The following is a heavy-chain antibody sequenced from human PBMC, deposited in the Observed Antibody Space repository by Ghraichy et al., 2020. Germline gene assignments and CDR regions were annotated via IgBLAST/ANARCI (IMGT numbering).Heavy chain of an antibody. CDR3: ARGTYFYYGMDD. J-gene: IGHJ6*02. Sequence: GGSLRLSCTTSGFTFGDYAVNWFRQAPGKGLEWVGFIRSKAFGGTTEYAASVKGRFTISRDDSRSIAYLQMNSLKTEDTAVYYCARGTYFYYGMDDWGQGTTVTVSS. CDR2: IRSKAFGGTT. CDR1: GFTFGDYA. V-gene: IGHV3-49*03.